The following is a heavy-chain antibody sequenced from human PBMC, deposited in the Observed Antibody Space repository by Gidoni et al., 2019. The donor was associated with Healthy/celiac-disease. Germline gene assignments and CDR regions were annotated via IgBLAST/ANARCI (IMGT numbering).Heavy chain of an antibody. CDR3: ATRRRPRGVITMVRGVIIGAFDI. CDR1: GGSFSGYY. J-gene: IGHJ3*02. CDR2: INHSGST. V-gene: IGHV4-34*01. Sequence: QVQLQQWGAGLLKPSETLSLTCPVYGGSFSGYYWSWIRQPPGKGLEWIGEINHSGSTNYNPSLKSRITISVDTSKNQFSLKLSSVTAADTAVYYCATRRRPRGVITMVRGVIIGAFDIWGQGTMVTVSS. D-gene: IGHD3-10*01.